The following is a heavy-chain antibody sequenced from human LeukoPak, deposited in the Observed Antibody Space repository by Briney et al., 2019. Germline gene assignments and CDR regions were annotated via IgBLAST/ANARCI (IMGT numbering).Heavy chain of an antibody. Sequence: ASVKVSCKPSGYTFTGHYIHWVRQAPGQGLEWMGWISPKSGETSYSRQFQGRVTMTRDTSSSTAYMDLTWLRSDDTAVFYCARGRKITIFGGIGGAFDIWGQGTVVTVSS. V-gene: IGHV1-2*02. CDR3: ARGRKITIFGGIGGAFDI. D-gene: IGHD3-3*01. CDR2: ISPKSGET. CDR1: GYTFTGHY. J-gene: IGHJ3*02.